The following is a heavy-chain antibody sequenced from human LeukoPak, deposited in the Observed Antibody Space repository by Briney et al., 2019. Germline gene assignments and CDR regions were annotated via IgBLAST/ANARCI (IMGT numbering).Heavy chain of an antibody. J-gene: IGHJ6*02. CDR3: VRESALAPVLGTRYSYYGMDV. D-gene: IGHD4-23*01. CDR2: INSDGSST. CDR1: GFTFSSYW. V-gene: IGHV3-74*01. Sequence: GGSLRLSCEASGFTFSSYWMAWVRQAPGKGLVWVSRINSDGSSTSYADSVKGRFTISTDNAKNTLYLQMNSLRVEDTAVYYCVRESALAPVLGTRYSYYGMDVRGQGTTVTVSS.